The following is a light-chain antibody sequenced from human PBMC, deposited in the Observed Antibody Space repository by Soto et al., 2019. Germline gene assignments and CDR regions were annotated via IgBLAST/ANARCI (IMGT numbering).Light chain of an antibody. Sequence: QSVLTQPPSASGTPGQRVSISCSGSSSNIGTKTVNWYQQLPGTAPKLLIYNNNQRPSGVPDRFSGSKSGTSASLAISGLQSDDEADYYCAAWDDSLNGRVFGGGTKVTVL. J-gene: IGLJ2*01. CDR3: AAWDDSLNGRV. CDR2: NNN. V-gene: IGLV1-44*01. CDR1: SSNIGTKT.